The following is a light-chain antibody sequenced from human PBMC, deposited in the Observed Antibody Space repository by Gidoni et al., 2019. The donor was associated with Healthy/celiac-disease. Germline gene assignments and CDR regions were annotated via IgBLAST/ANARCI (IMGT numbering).Light chain of an antibody. J-gene: IGKJ1*01. Sequence: DFQMTQSPSTLSATVGDRVTINCRASQSISSWLAWYQQKPGKAPKLLIYDASSLESGVPSSFSGSGSGTEFTLTISSLQPDDFATYYCQQYKSYPWTFGQGTKVEIK. CDR1: QSISSW. CDR2: DAS. CDR3: QQYKSYPWT. V-gene: IGKV1-5*01.